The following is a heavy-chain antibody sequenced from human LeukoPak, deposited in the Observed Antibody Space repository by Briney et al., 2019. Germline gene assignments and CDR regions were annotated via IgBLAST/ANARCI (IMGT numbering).Heavy chain of an antibody. D-gene: IGHD3-10*01. V-gene: IGHV4-34*01. CDR3: ARGGYYGSSFDY. CDR1: GGSFSGYY. Sequence: SETLSFTCAVYGGSFSGYYWSWIRQPPGKGLEWIGEINHSGSTNYNPSLKSRVTISVDTSKNQFSLKLSSVTAADTAVYYCARGGYYGSSFDYWGQGTLVTVSS. CDR2: INHSGST. J-gene: IGHJ4*02.